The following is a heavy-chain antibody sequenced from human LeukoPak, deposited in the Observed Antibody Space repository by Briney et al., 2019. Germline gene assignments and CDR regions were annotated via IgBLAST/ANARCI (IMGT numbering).Heavy chain of an antibody. CDR1: GDSITTYF. D-gene: IGHD1-26*01. CDR3: ARGIPSGSPFDP. CDR2: IYYSGTT. Sequence: SETLSLTCTVSGDSITTYFWSWIRQPPGKGLEWIGYIYYSGTTNYNPSLKSRVTISVDTSKNQFSLKLSSVTAADTAVYYCARGIPSGSPFDPWGQGTLVTVSS. J-gene: IGHJ5*02. V-gene: IGHV4-59*08.